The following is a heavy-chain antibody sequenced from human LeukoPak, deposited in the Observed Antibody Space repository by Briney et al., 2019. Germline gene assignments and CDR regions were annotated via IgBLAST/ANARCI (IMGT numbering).Heavy chain of an antibody. J-gene: IGHJ4*02. Sequence: GGSLRLSCAASGFTFSSYSMNWVRQAPGKGLEWVSSISSSSSYIYYADSVKGRFTISRDNAKNSLYLQMNSLRAEGTAVYYCAAEKIVGAVFDCWGQGTLVTVSS. V-gene: IGHV3-21*01. CDR2: ISSSSSYI. CDR1: GFTFSSYS. CDR3: AAEKIVGAVFDC. D-gene: IGHD1-26*01.